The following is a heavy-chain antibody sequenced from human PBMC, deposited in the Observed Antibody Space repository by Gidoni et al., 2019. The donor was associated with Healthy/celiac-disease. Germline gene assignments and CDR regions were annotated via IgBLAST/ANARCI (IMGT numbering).Heavy chain of an antibody. Sequence: QVQLQESGPGLVKPSETLSPTRAVPGYSTSSGYYWGWSRQPPGKGLEWIGSIYHRGSTYYNPSLKSRVTISVDTSKNQFSLKLSSVTAADTAVYYCARASLEIAWYFDLWGRGTLVTVSS. D-gene: IGHD2-21*01. CDR2: IYHRGST. CDR3: ARASLEIAWYFDL. V-gene: IGHV4-38-2*01. J-gene: IGHJ2*01. CDR1: GYSTSSGYY.